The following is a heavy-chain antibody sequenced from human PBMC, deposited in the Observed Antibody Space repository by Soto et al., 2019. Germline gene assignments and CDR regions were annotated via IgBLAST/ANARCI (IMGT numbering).Heavy chain of an antibody. D-gene: IGHD1-1*01. V-gene: IGHV3-30-3*01. J-gene: IGHJ4*02. CDR1: GFTFSSYA. Sequence: GGSLRLSCAASGFTFSSYAMHWVRQAPGKGLEWVAVISYDGSNKYYADSVKGRFTISRDNSKNTLYLQMNSLRAEDTAVYYCASTFLERLHWNDGGGDYFDYWGQGTLVTVSS. CDR2: ISYDGSNK. CDR3: ASTFLERLHWNDGGGDYFDY.